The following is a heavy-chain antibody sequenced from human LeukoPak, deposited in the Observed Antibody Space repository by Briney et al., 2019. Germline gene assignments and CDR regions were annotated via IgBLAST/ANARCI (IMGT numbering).Heavy chain of an antibody. CDR2: ISSSSSTI. CDR3: ARDYWYYYGSGSYYKTLNDAFDI. J-gene: IGHJ3*02. D-gene: IGHD3-10*01. CDR1: GFSFNSFE. V-gene: IGHV3-48*03. Sequence: GGSLRLSCAASGFSFNSFEMSWVRQAPGKGLEWVSYISSSSSTIYYADSVKGRFTISRDNAKNSLYLQMNSLRDEDTAVYYCARDYWYYYGSGSYYKTLNDAFDIWGKGQWSPSLQ.